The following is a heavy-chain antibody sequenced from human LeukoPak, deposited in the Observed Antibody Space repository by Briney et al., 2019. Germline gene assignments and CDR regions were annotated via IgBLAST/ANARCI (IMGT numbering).Heavy chain of an antibody. CDR1: GFTFSSYA. V-gene: IGHV3-23*01. Sequence: GGSLRLSCAVSGFTFSSYAMIWVRQAPGKGLEWVSTISGSGGNTYFADSVKGRFTISRDNSKNTLYLQMNSLRAEDTATYYCAKVGQSGVGLYYDFWSGYFDYWGQGTLVTVSS. CDR3: AKVGQSGVGLYYDFWSGYFDY. J-gene: IGHJ4*02. CDR2: ISGSGGNT. D-gene: IGHD3-3*01.